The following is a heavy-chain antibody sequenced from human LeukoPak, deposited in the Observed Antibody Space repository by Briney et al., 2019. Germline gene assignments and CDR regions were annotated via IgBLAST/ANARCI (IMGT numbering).Heavy chain of an antibody. CDR1: GFTVNSNH. V-gene: IGHV3-66*01. D-gene: IGHD2-15*01. CDR2: IDSGGST. J-gene: IGHJ3*02. Sequence: PGGSLRLSCAASGFTVNSNHMSWVRQAPGKGLEWVSEIDSGGSTFYAHSVKGRFTVSRDISKDMLYLQMTSLRAEDTAVYYCVRGIYGICLGRTCYRRHSFDIWGQGTLVTVSS. CDR3: VRGIYGICLGRTCYRRHSFDI.